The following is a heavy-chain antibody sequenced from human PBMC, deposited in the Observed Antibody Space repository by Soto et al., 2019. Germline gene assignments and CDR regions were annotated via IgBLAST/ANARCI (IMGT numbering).Heavy chain of an antibody. J-gene: IGHJ4*02. D-gene: IGHD5-18*01. CDR2: IYYNGRT. Sequence: QVQLQESGPGLVKPSQTLSLTCTVSGASISSGGYYWSWIRQHPGKGLEWVGYIYYNGRTYYNPSLKSRVTIAVDTSKNQFSLKLSSVTAEDTAVYYCAREFREKGLGQLWHYYFDYWGQGTLVTVSS. CDR3: AREFREKGLGQLWHYYFDY. CDR1: GASISSGGYY. V-gene: IGHV4-31*03.